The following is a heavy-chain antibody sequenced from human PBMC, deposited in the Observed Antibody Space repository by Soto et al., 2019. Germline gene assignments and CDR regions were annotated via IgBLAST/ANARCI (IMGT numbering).Heavy chain of an antibody. CDR1: GFTFDQYT. CDR3: AKEMITFGDFNYYYMEV. J-gene: IGHJ6*03. Sequence: EVQLVESGGGLVQPGRSLRLACAASGFTFDQYTMHWVRQAPGKGLEWVSSITWHSGTICYADSVKGRFTLSRDNAKNSLYLQMNSLRGEDTALYYCAKEMITFGDFNYYYMEVWGNGTTVTVSS. D-gene: IGHD3-16*01. V-gene: IGHV3-9*01. CDR2: ITWHSGTI.